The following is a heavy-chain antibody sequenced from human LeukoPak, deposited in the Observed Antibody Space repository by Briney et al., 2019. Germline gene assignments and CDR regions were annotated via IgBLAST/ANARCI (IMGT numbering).Heavy chain of an antibody. Sequence: KPGGSLRLSCAASGFTFSDYYMSWICQAPGKGLEWVSYISSSGNTIYYADSVKGRFIISRDNAKNSLYLQMNSLRAEDTAVYYCAKTTLGSYYCFDYWGQGTLVTVSS. CDR3: AKTTLGSYYCFDY. D-gene: IGHD1-26*01. J-gene: IGHJ4*02. CDR2: ISSSGNTI. CDR1: GFTFSDYY. V-gene: IGHV3-11*01.